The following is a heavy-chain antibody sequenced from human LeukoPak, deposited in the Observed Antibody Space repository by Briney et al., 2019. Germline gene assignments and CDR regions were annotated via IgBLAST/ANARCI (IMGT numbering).Heavy chain of an antibody. CDR1: GFTFSSYA. CDR3: AKGQTSYFDY. CDR2: IGGSSGST. Sequence: PGGSLRLSCAASGFTFSSYAMSWVRQAPGKGLEWVSAIGGSSGSTYYADSVKGRFTISRDNSKNTLYLQMNSLRAEDTAVYYCAKGQTSYFDYWGQGTLVTVSS. J-gene: IGHJ4*02. V-gene: IGHV3-23*01.